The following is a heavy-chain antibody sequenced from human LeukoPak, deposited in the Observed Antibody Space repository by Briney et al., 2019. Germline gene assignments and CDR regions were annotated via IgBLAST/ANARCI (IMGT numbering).Heavy chain of an antibody. J-gene: IGHJ5*02. V-gene: IGHV1-69*04. CDR3: ARERVTMVRGALFDP. Sequence: GASVKVSCKASGGTFSSYAISWVRQAPGQGLEWMGRIIPILGIANYAQKFQGRVTITADKSTSTAYMELSSLRSEDTAVYYCARERVTMVRGALFDPWGQGTLVTVSS. CDR1: GGTFSSYA. D-gene: IGHD3-10*01. CDR2: IIPILGIA.